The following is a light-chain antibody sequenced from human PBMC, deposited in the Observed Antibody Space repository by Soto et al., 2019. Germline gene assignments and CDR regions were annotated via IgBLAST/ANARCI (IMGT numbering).Light chain of an antibody. CDR3: CSYAGSYTYV. Sequence: QSVLTQPRSVSGSPGQSVTISCTGTSSDIGTYKYVSWDQSQPGTAPKLIIYDVNKRPSGGPDRVSGSKSGDTASLTISGLHVEYEADFFCCSYAGSYTYVFGTGTKVTVL. CDR1: SSDIGTYKY. CDR2: DVN. J-gene: IGLJ1*01. V-gene: IGLV2-11*01.